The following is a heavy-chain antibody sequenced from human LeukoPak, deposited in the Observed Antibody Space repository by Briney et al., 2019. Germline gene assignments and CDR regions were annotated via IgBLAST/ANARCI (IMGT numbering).Heavy chain of an antibody. V-gene: IGHV1-46*01. J-gene: IGHJ4*02. CDR2: INPSGGST. CDR1: GYTFTSYY. Sequence: ASVKVSCKASGYTFTSYYMHWVRQAPGQGLEWLGIINPSGGSTSYAQKFQGRVTMTRDTSTSTVYMELSSLRSEDTAVYYCARSIAAAGTVDYWGQGTLVTVSS. D-gene: IGHD6-13*01. CDR3: ARSIAAAGTVDY.